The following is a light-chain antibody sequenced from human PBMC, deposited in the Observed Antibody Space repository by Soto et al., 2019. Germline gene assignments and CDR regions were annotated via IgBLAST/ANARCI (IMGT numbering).Light chain of an antibody. CDR2: AAS. CDR3: QQSFSPLWT. V-gene: IGKV1-39*01. Sequence: DIQMTQSPSSLSASVGDRVTITCRASQSISNYLNWYQQKPGKAPKLLIYAASSMQSGVPSRFSGSGSETDFTLTISSLQPEDSATYYCQQSFSPLWTFDQGTKVEV. J-gene: IGKJ1*01. CDR1: QSISNY.